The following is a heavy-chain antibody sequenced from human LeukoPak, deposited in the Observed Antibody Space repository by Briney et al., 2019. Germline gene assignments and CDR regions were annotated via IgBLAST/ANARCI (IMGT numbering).Heavy chain of an antibody. CDR1: GGTFSSYA. Sequence: GASVKVSCKASGGTFSSYATSWVRQAPGQGLEWMGGIIPIFGTANYAQKFQGRVTITTDESTSTAYMELSSLRSEDTAVYYCARSRMDDFWSGYVNWGQGTLVTVSS. D-gene: IGHD3-3*01. V-gene: IGHV1-69*05. J-gene: IGHJ4*02. CDR2: IIPIFGTA. CDR3: ARSRMDDFWSGYVN.